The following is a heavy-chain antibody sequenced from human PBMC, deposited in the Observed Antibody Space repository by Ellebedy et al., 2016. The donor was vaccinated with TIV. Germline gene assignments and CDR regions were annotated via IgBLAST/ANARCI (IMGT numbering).Heavy chain of an antibody. V-gene: IGHV3-30*03. CDR1: GFTLGRFC. CDR2: VSYDGTNT. CDR3: SRDKGYCNAGTCYWAFDV. Sequence: PGGSLRLSCAASGFTLGRFCMHWVRQAPGKGLEWVAVVSYDGTNTAHAVSVKGRFTITRDNPKNALYLQMNSLRADDTAVYYCSRDKGYCNAGTCYWAFDVWGQGSAVTVSS. J-gene: IGHJ3*01. D-gene: IGHD2-15*01.